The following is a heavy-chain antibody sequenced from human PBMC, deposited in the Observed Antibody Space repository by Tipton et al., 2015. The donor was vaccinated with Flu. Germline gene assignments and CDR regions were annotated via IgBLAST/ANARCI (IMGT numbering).Heavy chain of an antibody. Sequence: TLSLTCTVSGGSISSSSYYWSWIRQPPGKGLEWIGYIYYSGSTNYNPSLKSRVTISVDTSKNQFSLKLSSVTAADTAVYYCARERYYYDSSGYYGPRRTYYYYGMDVWGQGTTVTVSS. CDR3: ARERYYYDSSGYYGPRRTYYYYGMDV. D-gene: IGHD3-22*01. J-gene: IGHJ6*02. CDR2: IYYSGST. V-gene: IGHV4-61*01. CDR1: GGSISSSSYY.